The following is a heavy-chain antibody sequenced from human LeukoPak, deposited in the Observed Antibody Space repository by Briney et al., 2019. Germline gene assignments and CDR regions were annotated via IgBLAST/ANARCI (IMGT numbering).Heavy chain of an antibody. CDR1: GFTFSTYS. D-gene: IGHD3-22*01. CDR3: AKYFDSSGYSPDAFDI. Sequence: GGSLRLSCAASGFTFSTYSMNWVRQAPGKGLEWVSSITSASNYIFYADSVKGRFTISRDNAKNSLYLQMNSLRAEDTAVYYCAKYFDSSGYSPDAFDIWGQGILVTVS. V-gene: IGHV3-21*01. CDR2: ITSASNYI. J-gene: IGHJ3*02.